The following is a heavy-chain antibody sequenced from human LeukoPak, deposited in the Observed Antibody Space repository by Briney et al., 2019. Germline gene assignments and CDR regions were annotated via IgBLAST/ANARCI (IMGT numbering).Heavy chain of an antibody. J-gene: IGHJ5*02. CDR3: ARHSVVTAGGWFDP. Sequence: KAGESLKVSCKGSGYSFTSYWIGWVRQMPGKGLEWMGIIYPGDSDTRYSPSFQGQVTISADKSISTAYLQWSSLKASDTAMYYCARHSVVTAGGWFDPWSREPWSPSPQ. CDR2: IYPGDSDT. V-gene: IGHV5-51*01. CDR1: GYSFTSYW. D-gene: IGHD4-23*01.